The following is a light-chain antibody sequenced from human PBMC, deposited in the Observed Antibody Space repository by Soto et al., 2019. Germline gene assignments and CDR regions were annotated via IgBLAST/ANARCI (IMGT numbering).Light chain of an antibody. J-gene: IGKJ3*01. CDR3: QQYDNLPSIT. CDR1: QDISNY. Sequence: DIQMTQSPSSLSASVGDRVTITCQASQDISNYLNWYQQKPGKAPKLLIYDASNLETGVPSRFSGSGSGTDFTSTISSLQTEDIATYYCQQYDNLPSITFGPGTKVDIK. CDR2: DAS. V-gene: IGKV1-33*01.